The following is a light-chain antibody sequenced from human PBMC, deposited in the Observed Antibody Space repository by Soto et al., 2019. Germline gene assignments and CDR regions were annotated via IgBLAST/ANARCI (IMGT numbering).Light chain of an antibody. Sequence: EIVLTQSPGTLSLSPGERATLSCRASQSLTSDYLAWYQQKPGQTTRLLIHGASSRATGSPDRFSGSGSGTDFTLTISRLEPEDSAVYYCQQSGRPFGQGTKVYIK. V-gene: IGKV3-20*01. CDR2: GAS. CDR1: QSLTSDY. CDR3: QQSGRP. J-gene: IGKJ1*01.